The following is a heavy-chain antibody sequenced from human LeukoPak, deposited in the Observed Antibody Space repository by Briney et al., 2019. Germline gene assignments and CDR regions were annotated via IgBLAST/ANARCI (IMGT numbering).Heavy chain of an antibody. CDR1: GFTFDDYA. D-gene: IGHD3-3*01. V-gene: IGHV3-30*02. Sequence: PGGSLRLSCAASGFTFDDYAMHWVRQTPGKGLEWVAFIRYDGSNKYYADSVKGRFTISRDNSKNTLYLQMNSLRAEDTAVYYCAKPRAYYDFWSGSFDYWGQGTLVTVSS. CDR2: IRYDGSNK. CDR3: AKPRAYYDFWSGSFDY. J-gene: IGHJ4*02.